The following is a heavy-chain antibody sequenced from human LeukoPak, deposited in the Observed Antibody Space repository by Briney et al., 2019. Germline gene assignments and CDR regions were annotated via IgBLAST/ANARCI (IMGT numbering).Heavy chain of an antibody. CDR1: GFTFSSYG. CDR3: AKDRFGCSSTSCYSLDY. J-gene: IGHJ4*02. D-gene: IGHD2-2*01. V-gene: IGHV3-23*01. Sequence: GGSLRLSCAASGFTFSSYGMSWVRQAPGKGLEGVSAISGSGGFTYYADSVKGRFTISRDNSKNTLYLQMNSLRAEDTAVYYCAKDRFGCSSTSCYSLDYWGQGTLVTVSS. CDR2: ISGSGGFT.